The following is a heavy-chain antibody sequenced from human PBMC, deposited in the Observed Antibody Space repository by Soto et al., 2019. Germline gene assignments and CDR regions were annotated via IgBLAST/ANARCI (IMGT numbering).Heavy chain of an antibody. CDR3: AGHSDSGSYYYGMDV. J-gene: IGHJ6*02. CDR1: GGNA. Sequence: SVKVSCKASGGNAISWLRQAPGQGLEWMGGIIPIFSTADYAQKFQGRVTITADESTSTAYMELSSLRSEDTAVYYCAGHSDSGSYYYGMDVWGQGTTVTVSS. V-gene: IGHV1-69*13. CDR2: IIPIFSTA. D-gene: IGHD1-26*01.